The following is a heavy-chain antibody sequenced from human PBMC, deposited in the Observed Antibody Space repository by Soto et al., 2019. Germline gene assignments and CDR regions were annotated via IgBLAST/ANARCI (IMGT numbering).Heavy chain of an antibody. D-gene: IGHD3-9*01. Sequence: ASVKVSCKVSGYTLTELSMHWVRQAPGKGLEWMGGFDPEDGETIYAQKFQGRVTVTEDTSIDTAYMELSNLRSEDTAVYYCATSRYEGKIYYWGQGTPVTVSS. CDR2: FDPEDGET. CDR3: ATSRYEGKIYY. J-gene: IGHJ4*02. CDR1: GYTLTELS. V-gene: IGHV1-24*01.